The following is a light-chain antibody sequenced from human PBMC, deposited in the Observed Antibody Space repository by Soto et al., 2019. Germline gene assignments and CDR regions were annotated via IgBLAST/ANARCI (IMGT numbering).Light chain of an antibody. CDR3: QQSLTMPIT. V-gene: IGKV1-39*01. J-gene: IGKJ5*01. CDR1: QSINNY. Sequence: DIQMTQSPASLSVSVGDRVTITCRASQSINNYLNWYLRRPGQAPKLLIRSASTLQRGVPSRFSGIGSRTEFTLTIADLQPDDFGTYYCQQSLTMPITFGHGTRLEIK. CDR2: SAS.